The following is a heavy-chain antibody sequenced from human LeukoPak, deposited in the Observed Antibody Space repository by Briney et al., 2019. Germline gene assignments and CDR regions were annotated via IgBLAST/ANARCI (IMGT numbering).Heavy chain of an antibody. Sequence: GGSLRLSCAASGFTFSSYAMHWVRQAPGKGLEWVAVISYDGSNKYYADSVKGRFTISRDNSKNTLYLQINSLRAEDTAVYYCARDRVYGMDVWGQGTTVTVSS. D-gene: IGHD2-8*01. CDR1: GFTFSSYA. CDR3: ARDRVYGMDV. V-gene: IGHV3-30-3*01. J-gene: IGHJ6*02. CDR2: ISYDGSNK.